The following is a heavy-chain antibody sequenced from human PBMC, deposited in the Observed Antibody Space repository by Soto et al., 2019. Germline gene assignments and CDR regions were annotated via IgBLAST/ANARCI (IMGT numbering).Heavy chain of an antibody. D-gene: IGHD5-12*01. CDR3: ATASAGYTFGFDS. CDR1: GFTFSTST. V-gene: IGHV1-58*01. Sequence: QMQLVQSGPEVKKPGTSVRVSCKASGFTFSTSTVQWVRQTPGHRLEWIGWIVVGNGNTNFAQNLRQRVTFSRDMSASTAYMELSSLQSGDTATYYCATASAGYTFGFDSWGQGSLVTVSS. CDR2: IVVGNGNT. J-gene: IGHJ4*02.